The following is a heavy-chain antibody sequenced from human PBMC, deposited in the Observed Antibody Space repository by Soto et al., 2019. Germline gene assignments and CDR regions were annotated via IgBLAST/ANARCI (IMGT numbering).Heavy chain of an antibody. CDR1: GFTFSNYA. CDR3: ARDTGPNGYNYYYFGMDV. Sequence: GGSLRLSCAASGFTFSNYAMHWVRQAPGKGLEWVAVISYDGSDKYNASSVKGRFTISRDNSKNTLYLQMNSLRAEDTAVYYCARDTGPNGYNYYYFGMDVWGQGTTVTVSS. D-gene: IGHD5-18*01. CDR2: ISYDGSDK. J-gene: IGHJ6*02. V-gene: IGHV3-30-3*01.